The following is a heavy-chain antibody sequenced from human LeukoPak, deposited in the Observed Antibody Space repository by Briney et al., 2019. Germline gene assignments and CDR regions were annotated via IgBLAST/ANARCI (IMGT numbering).Heavy chain of an antibody. V-gene: IGHV4-4*02. J-gene: IGHJ6*02. CDR3: ARRKGYYYYYYGMDV. Sequence: SETLSLTCAVSGGSISSSNWWSWVRQPPGKGLEWIGEIYHSGSTNYNPSLKSRVTISVDKSKNQFSLKLSSVTAADTAVCYCARRKGYYYYYYGMDVWGQGTTVTVSS. D-gene: IGHD1-14*01. CDR2: IYHSGST. CDR1: GGSISSSNW.